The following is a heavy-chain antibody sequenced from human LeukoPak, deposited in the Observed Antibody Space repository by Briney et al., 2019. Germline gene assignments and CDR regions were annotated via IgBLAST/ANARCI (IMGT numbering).Heavy chain of an antibody. CDR1: GYTFTGYY. Sequence: ASVKVSCKASGYTFTGYYMHWVRQAPGQGLEWMGWINPNSGGTNYAQKFQGRVTMTRDTSISTAYMELSRLRSDDTAVYYCARDARFGLSADAFDIWGQGTMVTVSS. CDR2: INPNSGGT. D-gene: IGHD3-10*01. CDR3: ARDARFGLSADAFDI. V-gene: IGHV1-2*02. J-gene: IGHJ3*02.